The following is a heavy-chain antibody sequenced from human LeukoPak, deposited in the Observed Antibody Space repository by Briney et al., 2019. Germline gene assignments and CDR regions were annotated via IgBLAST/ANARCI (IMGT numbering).Heavy chain of an antibody. CDR3: ARDRVGYSYGSFVY. V-gene: IGHV4-61*08. D-gene: IGHD5-18*01. Sequence: SETLSLTCTVSGGSISSGDYYWSWIRQPPGKGLEWIGYIYYSGSTNYNPSLKSRVTMSVDTSKNQFSLKLSSVTAADTAVYYCARDRVGYSYGSFVYWGQGTLVTVSS. CDR2: IYYSGST. J-gene: IGHJ4*02. CDR1: GGSISSGDYY.